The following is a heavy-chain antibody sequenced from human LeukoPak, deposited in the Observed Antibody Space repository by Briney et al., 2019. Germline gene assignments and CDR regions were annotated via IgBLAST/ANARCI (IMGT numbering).Heavy chain of an antibody. CDR1: GGSFSGYY. CDR2: INHSGST. J-gene: IGHJ5*02. Sequence: SETLSLTCAVYGGSFSGYYWSWLRQPPGKGLEWIGEINHSGSTNYNPSLKSRVTISVDTSKNQFSLKLSSVTAADTAVYYCARGGLIVVVPAATRNWFDPWGQGTLVTVSS. D-gene: IGHD2-2*01. CDR3: ARGGLIVVVPAATRNWFDP. V-gene: IGHV4-34*01.